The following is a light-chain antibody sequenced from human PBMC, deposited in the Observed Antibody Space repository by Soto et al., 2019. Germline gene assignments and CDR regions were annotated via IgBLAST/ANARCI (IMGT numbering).Light chain of an antibody. J-gene: IGKJ1*01. CDR3: QQYNNWPQT. CDR1: QSVCSN. V-gene: IGKV3-15*01. CDR2: VAS. Sequence: EIVMTQSPATLSVSPGERATLSCRASQSVCSNLAWYQQKPGQAPRLLIYVASTRATGIPARFSGSGSGTEFTLTISSLQSEDFAVYYCQQYNNWPQTFGQGTKVEIK.